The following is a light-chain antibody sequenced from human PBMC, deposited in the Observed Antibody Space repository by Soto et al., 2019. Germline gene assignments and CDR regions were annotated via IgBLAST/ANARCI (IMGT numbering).Light chain of an antibody. Sequence: QSVLTQPASVSGSPGQSITISCTGTSSDVGGYKYVSWFQLHPGKAPQLILYEVTNRPSGVSDRFSGSKSGNTASLTISGLQAEDEADYYCSSYASSTAYVFGTGTQLTVL. CDR2: EVT. J-gene: IGLJ1*01. CDR1: SSDVGGYKY. V-gene: IGLV2-14*01. CDR3: SSYASSTAYV.